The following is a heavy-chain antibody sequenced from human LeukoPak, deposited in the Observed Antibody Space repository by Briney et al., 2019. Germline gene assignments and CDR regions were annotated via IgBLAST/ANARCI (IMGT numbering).Heavy chain of an antibody. CDR1: GFTFSSYA. J-gene: IGHJ4*02. CDR2: ISYDGSNK. D-gene: IGHD3-16*01. V-gene: IGHV3-30*04. Sequence: SGGSLRLSCAASGFTFSSYAMNWVRQAPGKGLEWVAVISYDGSNKYYADSVKGRFTISRDNSKNTLYLQMNSLRAEDTAVYYCARWGSRLPFDYWGQGTLVTVSS. CDR3: ARWGSRLPFDY.